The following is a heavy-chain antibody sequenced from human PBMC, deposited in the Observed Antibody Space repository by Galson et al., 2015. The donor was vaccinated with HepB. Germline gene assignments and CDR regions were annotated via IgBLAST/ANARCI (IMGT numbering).Heavy chain of an antibody. J-gene: IGHJ4*02. CDR2: IYYSGST. D-gene: IGHD3-3*01. Sequence: TLSLTCTVSGGSISSGGYYWSWIRQHPGKGLEWIGYIYYSGSTYYNPSLKSRVTISVDTSKNQFSLKLSSVTAADTAVYYCARGSYDFWSGYYGDWGQGTLVTVSS. CDR1: GGSISSGGYY. V-gene: IGHV4-31*03. CDR3: ARGSYDFWSGYYGD.